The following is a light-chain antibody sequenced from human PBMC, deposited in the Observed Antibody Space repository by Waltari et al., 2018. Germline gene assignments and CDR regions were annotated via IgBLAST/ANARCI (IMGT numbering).Light chain of an antibody. J-gene: IGKJ5*01. CDR1: QRIGNW. V-gene: IGKV1-5*03. Sequence: DIQMTQSPSTLSASVGDRVAITCRASQRIGNWLAWYQQKLGKAPKLLINKASSLGSGGRSRVSGSGSGTESNLTNSIMKPDDFATDCGQQYKSDPVTFGQATRLEIK. CDR3: QQYKSDPVT. CDR2: KAS.